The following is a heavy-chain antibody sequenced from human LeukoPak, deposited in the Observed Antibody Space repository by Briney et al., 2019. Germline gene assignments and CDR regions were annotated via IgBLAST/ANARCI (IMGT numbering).Heavy chain of an antibody. V-gene: IGHV3-9*01. J-gene: IGHJ4*02. CDR3: ATVGGSYSPADY. D-gene: IGHD1-26*01. CDR2: ISWNSGSV. Sequence: QPGGSLRLSCAASGFTFDDYAMHWVRQAPGKGLEWVSGISWNSGSVGYVDSAKGRFTISRDNAKNSLYLQMNSLRAEDTAVYYCATVGGSYSPADYWGQGTLVTVSS. CDR1: GFTFDDYA.